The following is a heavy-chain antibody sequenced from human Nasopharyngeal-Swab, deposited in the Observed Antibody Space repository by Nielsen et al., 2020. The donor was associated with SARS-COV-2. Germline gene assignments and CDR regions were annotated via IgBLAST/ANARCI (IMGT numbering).Heavy chain of an antibody. CDR1: GGSISSGGYY. CDR3: ARGSMVRGVLFDY. J-gene: IGHJ4*02. CDR2: IYYSGST. Sequence: SETLSLTCTVSGGSISSGGYYWSWIRQHPGKGLEWIGYIYYSGSTYYNPSLKSRVTISVDTPKNQFSLKLSSVTAADTAVYYCARGSMVRGVLFDYWGQGTLVTVSS. V-gene: IGHV4-31*03. D-gene: IGHD3-10*01.